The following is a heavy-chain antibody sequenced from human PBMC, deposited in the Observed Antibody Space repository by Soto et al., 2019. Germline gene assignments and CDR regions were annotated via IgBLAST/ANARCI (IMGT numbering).Heavy chain of an antibody. CDR3: ARQIYDSDSGPNFQYYFDS. CDR2: INPYSGGA. D-gene: IGHD3-22*01. V-gene: IGHV1-2*02. Sequence: GASVKVSCKASGYTFTGYFMHWVRQAPGQGLEWMGWINPYSGGADYAQSFQGRVTMTRDTSISTVYMELSRLRFDDTAVYYCARQIYDSDSGPNFQYYFDSWGQGTLVTVSS. J-gene: IGHJ4*02. CDR1: GYTFTGYF.